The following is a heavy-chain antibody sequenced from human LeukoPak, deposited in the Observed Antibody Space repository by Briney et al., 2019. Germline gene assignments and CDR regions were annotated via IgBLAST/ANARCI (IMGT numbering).Heavy chain of an antibody. CDR2: INEDGSTT. CDR1: GFTFSSNW. V-gene: IGHV3-74*01. J-gene: IGHJ4*02. Sequence: GGSLRLSCAASGFTFSSNWMHWVRQAPGKGLVWVSRINEDGSTTNYADSVKGRSPIFRDNAKNTLYLQMNSLRAEDTAVYYCARGLVHDTSGYYSDYWGQGTLVTVSS. CDR3: ARGLVHDTSGYYSDY. D-gene: IGHD3-22*01.